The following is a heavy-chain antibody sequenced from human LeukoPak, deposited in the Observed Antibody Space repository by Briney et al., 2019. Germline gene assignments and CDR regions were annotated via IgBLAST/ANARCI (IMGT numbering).Heavy chain of an antibody. D-gene: IGHD3-16*01. CDR2: INGDGSSI. Sequence: GGSLRLSCAASGFTFSSYWMHWVRQAPGKGLVWVSRINGDGSSISYADSVKGRFTISRDNAKNTHYLQMNSLRAEDTAVYHCARDLSYGLDYWGQGTLVTVSS. J-gene: IGHJ4*02. CDR1: GFTFSSYW. V-gene: IGHV3-74*01. CDR3: ARDLSYGLDY.